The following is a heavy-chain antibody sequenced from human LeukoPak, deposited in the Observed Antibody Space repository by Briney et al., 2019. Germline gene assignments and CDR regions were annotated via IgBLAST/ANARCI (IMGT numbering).Heavy chain of an antibody. CDR2: ISGSGGST. V-gene: IGHV3-23*01. CDR3: AKDGLEPLWYY. Sequence: GGSLRLSCAASGFTFSSYAMSWVRQAPGKGLEWVSAISGSGGSTCYADSVKGRFTISRDNSKNTLYLQMNSLRAEDTAVYYCAKDGLEPLWYYWGQGTLVTVSS. J-gene: IGHJ4*02. D-gene: IGHD3-16*01. CDR1: GFTFSSYA.